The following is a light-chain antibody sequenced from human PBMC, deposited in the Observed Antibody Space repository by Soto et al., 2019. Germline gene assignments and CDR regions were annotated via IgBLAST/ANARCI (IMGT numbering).Light chain of an antibody. J-gene: IGKJ5*01. CDR3: QQSYSTPPIT. Sequence: DIQMTQSPSYMSASVGDRVTLTCRASQSISSYLNWYQQKPGKAPKLLIYAASSLQSGVPSRFSGSGSGTDFTLTISSLQPEDLATYYCQQSYSTPPITFGQGTRLEI. CDR1: QSISSY. CDR2: AAS. V-gene: IGKV1-39*01.